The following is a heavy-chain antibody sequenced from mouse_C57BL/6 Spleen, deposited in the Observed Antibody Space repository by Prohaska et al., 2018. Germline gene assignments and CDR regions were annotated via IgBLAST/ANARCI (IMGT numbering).Heavy chain of an antibody. V-gene: IGHV1-59*01. Sequence: QVQLQQPGAELVRPGTSVKLSCKASGYTFTSYWMHWVKQRPGQGLEWIGVIDPSVSYTNYNQKFKGKATLTVDTSSSTAYMQLSSLTSEDSAVYYCARDYGSRRFAYWGQGTLVTVSA. CDR1: GYTFTSYW. CDR3: ARDYGSRRFAY. J-gene: IGHJ3*01. D-gene: IGHD1-1*01. CDR2: IDPSVSYT.